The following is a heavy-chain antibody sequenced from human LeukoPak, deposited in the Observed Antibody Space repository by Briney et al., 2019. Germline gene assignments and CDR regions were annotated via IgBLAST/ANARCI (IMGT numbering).Heavy chain of an antibody. V-gene: IGHV3-33*01. Sequence: GGSLRLSCAASGFTFSSYGMHWVRRAPGKGLEWVAVIWYDGSNKYYADSVKGRFTISRDNSKNTLYLQMNSLRAEDTAVYYCARETPYYYDSSGYYYESLYYGMDVWGQGTTGTVSS. J-gene: IGHJ6*02. CDR2: IWYDGSNK. D-gene: IGHD3-22*01. CDR1: GFTFSSYG. CDR3: ARETPYYYDSSGYYYESLYYGMDV.